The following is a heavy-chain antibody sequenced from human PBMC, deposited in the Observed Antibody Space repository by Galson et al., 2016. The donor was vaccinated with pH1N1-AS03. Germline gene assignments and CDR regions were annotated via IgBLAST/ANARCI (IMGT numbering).Heavy chain of an antibody. V-gene: IGHV3-23*01. CDR1: GFNFSAYA. J-gene: IGHJ4*02. Sequence: SLRLSCAASGFNFSAYAMSWVRQAPGKGLEWVSAISGDGRRPFYADSVKGRFTISRDNAKNTLYLQMISLRVEDTAVYYCAKPTGDYGDSSCWGQGLLVAVSS. CDR3: AKPTGDYGDSSC. CDR2: ISGDGRRP. D-gene: IGHD4-17*01.